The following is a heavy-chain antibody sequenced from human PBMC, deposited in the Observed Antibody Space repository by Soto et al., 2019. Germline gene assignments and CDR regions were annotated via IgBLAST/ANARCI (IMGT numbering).Heavy chain of an antibody. J-gene: IGHJ4*02. Sequence: GGSLRLSCAASGFTFSSYAMSWVRQAPGKGLEWVSAISGSGGSTYYADSVKGRFTISRDNSKNTLYLQMNSLRAEDTAVYYCAKVYSPRGCSSSGTCPPGKFDYWGQGTLVTVSS. V-gene: IGHV3-23*01. D-gene: IGHD3-22*01. CDR1: GFTFSSYA. CDR2: ISGSGGST. CDR3: AKVYSPRGCSSSGTCPPGKFDY.